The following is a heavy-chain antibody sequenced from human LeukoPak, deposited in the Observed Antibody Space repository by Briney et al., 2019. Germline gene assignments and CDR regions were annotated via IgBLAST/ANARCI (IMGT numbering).Heavy chain of an antibody. V-gene: IGHV3-21*01. CDR3: ARVRDNWNYGGNWFDP. Sequence: GGSLRLSCAASGFTFSSYSMNWVRQAPGKGLEWVSSISSSSSYIYYADSVKGRFTISRDNAKNSLYLQMSSLRAEDTAVYSCARVRDNWNYGGNWFDPWGQGTLVTVSS. D-gene: IGHD1-7*01. CDR2: ISSSSSYI. J-gene: IGHJ5*02. CDR1: GFTFSSYS.